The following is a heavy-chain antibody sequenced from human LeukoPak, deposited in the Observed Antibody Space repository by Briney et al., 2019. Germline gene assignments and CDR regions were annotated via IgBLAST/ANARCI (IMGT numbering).Heavy chain of an antibody. J-gene: IGHJ4*02. D-gene: IGHD3-10*01. Sequence: GGSLRLSCAASGFTFSSYSMNWVRQAPGKGLEWVSSISSSSSYIYYADPVKGRFTISRDNAKNSLYLQMNSLRAEDTAVYYCARDLSYYGSGSYYYFDYWGQGTLVTVSS. V-gene: IGHV3-21*01. CDR3: ARDLSYYGSGSYYYFDY. CDR2: ISSSSSYI. CDR1: GFTFSSYS.